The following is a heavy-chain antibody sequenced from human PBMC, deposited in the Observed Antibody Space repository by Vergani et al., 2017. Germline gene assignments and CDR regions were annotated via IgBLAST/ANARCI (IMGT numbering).Heavy chain of an antibody. J-gene: IGHJ3*02. Sequence: QVQLQQWGAGLLKPSETLPLTCAVYGGSFSGYYWSWIRQPPGKGLEWIGEINHSGSTNYNPSLKSRVTISVDTSKNQFSLKLSSVTAAETAVYYCARFTFXEYYYGSGSRAFDIWGQGTMVTVSS. CDR2: INHSGST. V-gene: IGHV4-34*01. D-gene: IGHD3-10*01. CDR3: ARFTFXEYYYGSGSRAFDI. CDR1: GGSFSGYY.